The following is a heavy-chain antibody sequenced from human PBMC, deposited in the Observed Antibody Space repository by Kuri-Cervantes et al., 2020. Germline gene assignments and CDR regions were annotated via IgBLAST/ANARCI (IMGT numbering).Heavy chain of an antibody. J-gene: IGHJ3*02. Sequence: GESLKISCAASGFTFSSYDMHWVRQATGKGLEWVSAIGTAGDTYYPGSVKGRFTISRDNAKNSLYLQMNSLRAEDTAVYYCARMNYYYDSSGYSLVAFDIWGQGTMVTVSS. CDR2: IGTAGDT. CDR3: ARMNYYYDSSGYSLVAFDI. CDR1: GFTFSSYD. V-gene: IGHV3-13*01. D-gene: IGHD3-22*01.